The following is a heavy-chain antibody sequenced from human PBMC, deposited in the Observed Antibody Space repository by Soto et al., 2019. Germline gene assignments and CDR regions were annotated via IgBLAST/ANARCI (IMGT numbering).Heavy chain of an antibody. J-gene: IGHJ6*02. CDR3: AKKLGIDPFGSYGLDV. V-gene: IGHV1-69*01. CDR2: IIPISSTT. Sequence: GQGLEWMGEIIPISSTTKSAHKFQDRVTISADGSSSTVHMELRSLKSEDTAIYFCAKKLGIDPFGSYGLDVWGQGTTVTVSS. D-gene: IGHD7-27*01.